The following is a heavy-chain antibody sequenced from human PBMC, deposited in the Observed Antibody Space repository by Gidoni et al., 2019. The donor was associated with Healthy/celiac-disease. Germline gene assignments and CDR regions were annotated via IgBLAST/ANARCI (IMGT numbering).Heavy chain of an antibody. CDR2: IYYSGST. J-gene: IGHJ5*02. CDR3: ARPVDTAMVTVRGGFDP. CDR1: GYY. D-gene: IGHD5-18*01. V-gene: IGHV4-39*01. Sequence: GYYWGWIRQPPGKGLEWIGSIYYSGSTYYNPSLKSRVTISVETSKNHFSLKRSSVTAADTAVYYCARPVDTAMVTVRGGFDPWGQGTLVTVSP.